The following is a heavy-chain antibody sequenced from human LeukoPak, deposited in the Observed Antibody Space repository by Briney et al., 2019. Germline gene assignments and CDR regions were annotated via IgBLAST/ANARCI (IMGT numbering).Heavy chain of an antibody. D-gene: IGHD3-10*01. CDR2: IYSGGST. V-gene: IGHV3-66*01. J-gene: IGHJ3*02. CDR3: ARAPARGDDAFDI. CDR1: GFTVSSNY. Sequence: GGSLGLSCAASGFTVSSNYMSWVRQAPGKGLEWVSVIYSGGSTYYADSVKGRFTISRDNSKNTLYLQMNSLRAEDTAVYYCARAPARGDDAFDIWGQGTMVTVSS.